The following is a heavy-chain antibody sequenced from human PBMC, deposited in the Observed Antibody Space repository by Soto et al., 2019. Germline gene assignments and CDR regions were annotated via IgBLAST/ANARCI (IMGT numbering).Heavy chain of an antibody. J-gene: IGHJ5*02. CDR1: GFTFDDYA. CDR2: ISWNSGSI. CDR3: AKDFVGSSWSAGSNWFDP. V-gene: IGHV3-9*01. D-gene: IGHD6-13*01. Sequence: GGSLRLSCAASGFTFDDYAMHWARQAPGKGLEWVSGISWNSGSIGYADSVKGRFTISRDNAKNSLYLQMNSLRAEDTALYYCAKDFVGSSWSAGSNWFDPWGQGTLVTVSS.